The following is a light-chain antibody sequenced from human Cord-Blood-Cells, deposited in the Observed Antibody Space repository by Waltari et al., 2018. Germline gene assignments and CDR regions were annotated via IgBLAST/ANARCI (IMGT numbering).Light chain of an antibody. V-gene: IGLV3-1*01. Sequence: SYQLTQPPSGSVSPGQTASITCSGDTLVDKYDCWYQKKPGQSPVLVIYQDSKRPSGIPERFSGSNSGNTATLTISGTQAMDEADYYCQAWDSSTAVFGGGTKLTVL. CDR2: QDS. J-gene: IGLJ2*01. CDR3: QAWDSSTAV. CDR1: TLVDKY.